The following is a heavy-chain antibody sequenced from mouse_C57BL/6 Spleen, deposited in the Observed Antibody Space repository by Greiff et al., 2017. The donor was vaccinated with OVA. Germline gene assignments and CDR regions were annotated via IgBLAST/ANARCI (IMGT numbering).Heavy chain of an antibody. CDR3: ARTLSYFDY. CDR2: ISYDGSN. J-gene: IGHJ2*01. Sequence: ESGPGLVKPSQSLSLTCSVTGYSITSGYYWNWIRQFPGNKLEWMGYISYDGSNNYNPSLKNRISITRDTSKNQFFLKLNSVTTEDTATYYCARTLSYFDYWGQGTTLTVSS. V-gene: IGHV3-6*01. CDR1: GYSITSGYY.